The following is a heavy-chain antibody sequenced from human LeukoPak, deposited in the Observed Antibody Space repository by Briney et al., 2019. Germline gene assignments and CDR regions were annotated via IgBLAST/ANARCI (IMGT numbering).Heavy chain of an antibody. V-gene: IGHV3-48*04. D-gene: IGHD3-10*01. Sequence: PGGSLRLSCAASGFTFSNYSMNWVRQAPGKGLEWVSYISSSSSTIYYADSVKGRFTISRDNAKNSLYLQMNSLRAEDTAVYYCAGVDNYYGAGSYYWHYGDQGTVVTVTA. J-gene: IGHJ4*02. CDR1: GFTFSNYS. CDR3: AGVDNYYGAGSYYWHY. CDR2: ISSSSSTI.